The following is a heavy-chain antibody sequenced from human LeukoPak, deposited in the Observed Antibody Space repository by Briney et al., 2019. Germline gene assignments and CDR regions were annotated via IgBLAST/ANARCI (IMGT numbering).Heavy chain of an antibody. CDR1: GGSISSSNW. D-gene: IGHD2-15*01. CDR2: NYHSGST. CDR3: AKRLGLGYCSGGSCPDAFDI. J-gene: IGHJ3*02. Sequence: SETLSLTCAVSGGSISSSNWWSWVRRPPRKGLVWIGENYHSGSTNYNPSLKSRVTISVDKSKNQFSLKLSSVTAADTAVYYCAKRLGLGYCSGGSCPDAFDIWGQGTMVTVSS. V-gene: IGHV4-4*02.